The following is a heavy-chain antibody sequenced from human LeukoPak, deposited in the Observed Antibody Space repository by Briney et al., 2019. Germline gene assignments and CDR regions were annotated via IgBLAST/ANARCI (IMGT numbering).Heavy chain of an antibody. D-gene: IGHD2-15*01. J-gene: IGHJ5*02. CDR2: INHSGYT. CDR3: AASGGPINWFDP. CDR1: GGSFSGYY. Sequence: PSGTLPLTCAVYGGSFSGYYWGWIRQPPGKGLQWIGEINHSGYTNYNPSLKSRVTISLDTSKNQFSLKLTSVTAADTAVYYCAASGGPINWFDPWGQGTLVTVSS. V-gene: IGHV4-34*01.